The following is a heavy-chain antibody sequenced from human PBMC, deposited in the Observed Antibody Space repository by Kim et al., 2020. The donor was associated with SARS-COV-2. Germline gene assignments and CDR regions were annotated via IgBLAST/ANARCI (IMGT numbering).Heavy chain of an antibody. CDR2: IYYSGST. D-gene: IGHD6-13*01. CDR1: GGSVSSGSYY. Sequence: SETLSLTCTVSGGSVSSGSYYWSWIRQPPGKGLEWIGYIYYSGSTNYNPSLKSRVTISVDTSKNQFSLKLSSVTAADTAVYYCARDAPWGSSWYGDYGMDVWGQGTTVTVSS. J-gene: IGHJ6*02. V-gene: IGHV4-61*01. CDR3: ARDAPWGSSWYGDYGMDV.